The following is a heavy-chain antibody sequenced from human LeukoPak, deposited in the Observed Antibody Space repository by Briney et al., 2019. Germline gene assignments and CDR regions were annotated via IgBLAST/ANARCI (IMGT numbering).Heavy chain of an antibody. J-gene: IGHJ4*02. V-gene: IGHV1-2*02. CDR1: GYTFTAYY. CDR2: INPNSGGT. CDR3: ARRLTGVDY. Sequence: ASVKVSCKASGYTFTAYYMNWVRQAPGQGLEWMGWINPNSGGTNYAQNFQGRVTMTRDKSISTVYMELNSLRSDDTAVYYCARRLTGVDYWGQGTQVTVSS. D-gene: IGHD7-27*01.